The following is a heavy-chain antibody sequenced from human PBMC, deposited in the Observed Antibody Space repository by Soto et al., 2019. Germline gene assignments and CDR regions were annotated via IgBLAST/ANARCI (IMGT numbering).Heavy chain of an antibody. CDR1: GYTLTTYG. Sequence: QAQLVQSGAEVKKSGASVRVSCKASGYTLTTYGVTWVRQAPGHGLEWLGRVTPYKADTNSAQNLQGRVTMATDTSTNTASPERRSLRSDDTAVYFCATDGPSNSCILYAFDIWGQGTMVTVSA. D-gene: IGHD1-26*01. CDR2: VTPYKADT. J-gene: IGHJ3*02. V-gene: IGHV1-18*04. CDR3: ATDGPSNSCILYAFDI.